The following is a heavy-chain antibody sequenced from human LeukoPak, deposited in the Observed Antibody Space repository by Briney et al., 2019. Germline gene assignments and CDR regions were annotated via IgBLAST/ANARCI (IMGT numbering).Heavy chain of an antibody. Sequence: PSETLSLTCAVYGGSFGAYYWSWIRQPPGKGLEWIGEINHSGSTNYNPSLKSRVTLSVDTSKNQFSLNLTSVTAADTAVYYCARGLGGRDDYWGQGTLVTVSS. V-gene: IGHV4-34*01. D-gene: IGHD1-26*01. J-gene: IGHJ4*02. CDR3: ARGLGGRDDY. CDR1: GGSFGAYY. CDR2: INHSGST.